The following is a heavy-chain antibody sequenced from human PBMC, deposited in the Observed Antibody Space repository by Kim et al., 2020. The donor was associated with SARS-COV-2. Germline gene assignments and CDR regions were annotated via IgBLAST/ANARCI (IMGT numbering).Heavy chain of an antibody. Sequence: GGSLRLSCAASGFTFSSYSMNWVRQAPGKGLEWVSSISSSSSYIYYADSVKGRFTISRDNAKNSLYLQMNSLRAEDTAVYYCARGTYYDILTGPIDYWGQGTLVTVSS. CDR3: ARGTYYDILTGPIDY. V-gene: IGHV3-21*04. J-gene: IGHJ4*02. CDR1: GFTFSSYS. CDR2: ISSSSSYI. D-gene: IGHD3-9*01.